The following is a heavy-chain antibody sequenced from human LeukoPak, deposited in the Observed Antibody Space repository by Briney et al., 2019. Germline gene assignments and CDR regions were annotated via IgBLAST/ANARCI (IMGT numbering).Heavy chain of an antibody. J-gene: IGHJ4*02. CDR2: ITYSDSNT. D-gene: IGHD3-22*01. Sequence: GRSLRLSCAASGFTFSSYGMHWVRQAPGKGLEWVATITYSDSNTYYADSVKGRFTISRDNFKNTLYLQMNSLRAEDTAVYYCAKRFDSSGQTKSFDYWGQGTLVTVSS. V-gene: IGHV3-23*01. CDR3: AKRFDSSGQTKSFDY. CDR1: GFTFSSYG.